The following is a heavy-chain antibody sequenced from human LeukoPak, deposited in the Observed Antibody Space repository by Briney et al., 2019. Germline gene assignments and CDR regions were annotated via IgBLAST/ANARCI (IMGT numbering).Heavy chain of an antibody. J-gene: IGHJ4*02. CDR2: ISSSGSTI. CDR3: ARDYSYGYNRFDY. V-gene: IGHV3-11*01. D-gene: IGHD5-18*01. CDR1: GFTFSDYY. Sequence: TGGSLRLSCAASGFTFSDYYMSWIRQAPGKGLEWVSYISSSGSTIYYADSVKGRFTISRDNAKNSLYLQMNSLRAEDTAVYYCARDYSYGYNRFDYWGQGTLVTVSS.